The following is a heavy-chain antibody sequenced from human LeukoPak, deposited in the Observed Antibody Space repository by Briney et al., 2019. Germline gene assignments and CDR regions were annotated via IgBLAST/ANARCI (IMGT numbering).Heavy chain of an antibody. CDR2: ISSSSSYI. D-gene: IGHD2-21*02. CDR1: GFTFSSYS. J-gene: IGHJ3*02. V-gene: IGHV3-21*01. Sequence: GGSLRLSCAASGFTFSSYSMNWVRQAPGKGLEWVSSISSSSSYIYYADSVKGRFTIYRDNAKNSLYLQMNSLRAEDTAVYYCASNCGGDCYDAFDIWGQGTMVTVSS. CDR3: ASNCGGDCYDAFDI.